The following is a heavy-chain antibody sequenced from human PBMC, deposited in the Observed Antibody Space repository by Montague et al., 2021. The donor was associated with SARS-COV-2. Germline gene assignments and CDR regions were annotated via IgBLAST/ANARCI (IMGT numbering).Heavy chain of an antibody. CDR1: GGSISSYY. J-gene: IGHJ6*02. V-gene: IGHV4-59*01. CDR3: AGISKYSYGIYYYGMDV. D-gene: IGHD5-18*01. CDR2: IYYSGST. Sequence: SETLSLTCTVSGGSISSYYWSWIRQPPGKGLEWIGYIYYSGSTXXXPSXXXRVTISIDTSKNQFSLKLSPVTAADTAVYYCAGISKYSYGIYYYGMDVRGQGTTVTVSS.